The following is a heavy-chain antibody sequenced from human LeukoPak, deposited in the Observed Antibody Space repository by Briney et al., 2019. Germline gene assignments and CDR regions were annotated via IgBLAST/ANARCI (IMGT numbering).Heavy chain of an antibody. D-gene: IGHD2-21*02. Sequence: ASVKVSCKASGYTFTEYFIHWVRQAPGQGLEWMGWINPNIGDASYAQKFQDRVTMTRDRSINTAYMELSRLTSDDTAVYYCARMALDGGDSIGFDSWGQETLVTVSS. CDR3: ARMALDGGDSIGFDS. CDR1: GYTFTEYF. J-gene: IGHJ5*01. CDR2: INPNIGDA. V-gene: IGHV1-2*02.